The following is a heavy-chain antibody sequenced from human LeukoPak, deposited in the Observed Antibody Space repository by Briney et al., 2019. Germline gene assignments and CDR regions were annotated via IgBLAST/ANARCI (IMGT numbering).Heavy chain of an antibody. Sequence: GGSLRLSCAASGFTFSSYAMIWVRQAPGKGLEWVSVISGNGGGTYFADSVKGRFTISRDNSKNTLYLQINSLRAEDTAIYYCAKGGSVTAPDDAFAIWGQGTMVTVSS. CDR2: ISGNGGGT. V-gene: IGHV3-23*01. D-gene: IGHD5/OR15-5a*01. CDR1: GFTFSSYA. CDR3: AKGGSVTAPDDAFAI. J-gene: IGHJ3*02.